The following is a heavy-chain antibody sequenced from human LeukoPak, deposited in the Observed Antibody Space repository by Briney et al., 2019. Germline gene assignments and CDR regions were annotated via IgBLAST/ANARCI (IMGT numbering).Heavy chain of an antibody. J-gene: IGHJ4*02. CDR1: GGSISSYY. D-gene: IGHD3-22*01. CDR3: AISYYYDSMGAYDY. CDR2: IYTSGST. V-gene: IGHV4-4*07. Sequence: SETLSLTCTVSGGSISSYYWSSIRQPAGKGLEWIGRIYTSGSTNYNPSLKSRVTMSVDTSKNQFSLKLSSVTAADTAVYYCAISYYYDSMGAYDYWGQGTLVTDSS.